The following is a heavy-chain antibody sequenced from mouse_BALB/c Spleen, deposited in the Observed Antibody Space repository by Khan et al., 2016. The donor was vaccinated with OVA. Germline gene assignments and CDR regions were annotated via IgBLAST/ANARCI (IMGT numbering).Heavy chain of an antibody. Sequence: QVQLQQSGPDLVAPSQSLSITCSVSGFSLTSFAIHWVRQPPGKGLEWLVVIWSDGRTTYNSSLKSRLCISKDNSKSQVLLKINSLQTDDTAMYYCARHQFPLSMDSWGQGTSVTVSS. J-gene: IGHJ4*01. CDR3: ARHQFPLSMDS. V-gene: IGHV2-6-2*01. CDR1: GFSLTSFA. CDR2: IWSDGRT.